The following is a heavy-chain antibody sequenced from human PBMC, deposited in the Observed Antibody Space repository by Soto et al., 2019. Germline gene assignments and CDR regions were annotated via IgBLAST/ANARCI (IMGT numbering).Heavy chain of an antibody. CDR1: GFTFSSYG. CDR2: ISYDGSNK. CDR3: AKGELADY. V-gene: IGHV3-30*18. D-gene: IGHD3-10*01. Sequence: QVQLVESGGGVVQPGRSLRLSCAASGFTFSSYGMHWVRQAPGKGLEWVAVISYDGSNKYYADSVKGRFTISRDNSKNTLYLQMNSLRXEDTAVYYCAKGELADYWGQGTLVTVSS. J-gene: IGHJ4*02.